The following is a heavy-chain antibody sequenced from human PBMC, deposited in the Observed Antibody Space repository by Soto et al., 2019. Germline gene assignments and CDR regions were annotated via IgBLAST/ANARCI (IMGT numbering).Heavy chain of an antibody. CDR2: ISGGGDTT. Sequence: EVQLLESGGGLVQPGGSLRLSCAASGFTFNNYAMTWVRQAPGKGLEWVSAISGGGDTTSYADSVKGRFTVSRDGSKNTLYLQMSSLRAEDTALYYCAKGRGGSWSLTPRFDFWGQGTLVTVSS. CDR1: GFTFNNYA. D-gene: IGHD3-10*01. J-gene: IGHJ4*02. CDR3: AKGRGGSWSLTPRFDF. V-gene: IGHV3-23*01.